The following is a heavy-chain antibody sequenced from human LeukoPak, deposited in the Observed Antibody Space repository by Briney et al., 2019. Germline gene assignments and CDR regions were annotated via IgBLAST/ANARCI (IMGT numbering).Heavy chain of an antibody. Sequence: GGSLRLSCAASGFTFSSYWMPWVRQAPGKGLVWVSRINSDGSSTSYADSVKGRFTISRDNAKNTLYLQMNSLRAEDTAVYYCARQAELADGSDFDYWGQGTLVTVSS. CDR3: ARQAELADGSDFDY. V-gene: IGHV3-74*01. CDR2: INSDGSST. D-gene: IGHD1-1*01. J-gene: IGHJ4*02. CDR1: GFTFSSYW.